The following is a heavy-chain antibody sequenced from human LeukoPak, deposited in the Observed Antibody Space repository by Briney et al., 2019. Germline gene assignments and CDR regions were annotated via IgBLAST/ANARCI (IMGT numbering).Heavy chain of an antibody. J-gene: IGHJ6*03. CDR1: GGSISSYY. V-gene: IGHV4-59*01. CDR2: IYYSGST. Sequence: SETLSLTCTVSGGSISSYYWSWIRQPPGKGLEWIGSIYYSGSTNYNPSLKSRVTISVDTSKNQFSLKLSSVTAADTAVYYCAREGYSSTYYYYMDVWGKGTTVTVSS. D-gene: IGHD2-15*01. CDR3: AREGYSSTYYYYMDV.